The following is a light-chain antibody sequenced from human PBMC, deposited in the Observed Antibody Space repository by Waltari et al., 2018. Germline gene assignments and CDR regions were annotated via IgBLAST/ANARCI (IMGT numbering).Light chain of an antibody. CDR2: GVS. CDR3: LQYHIWPRT. Sequence: ELVMTQSPVTLSASPGESATLSCRASQSVGSDFGWYQQKPGQPPSLLIYGVSTRASGVPVRFSGSGSGADFTLTISSLQSEDFAIYYCLQYHIWPRTFGQGTKLEIK. V-gene: IGKV3-15*01. J-gene: IGKJ2*01. CDR1: QSVGSD.